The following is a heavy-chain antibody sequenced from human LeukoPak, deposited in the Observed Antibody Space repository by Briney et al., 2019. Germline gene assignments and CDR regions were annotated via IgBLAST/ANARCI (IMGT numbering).Heavy chain of an antibody. Sequence: GGSLRLSCAASGFTFSSHAMSWVRQAPGKGLEWVSAISGSGGSTYYADSVKGRFTISRDNSKNTLYLQMNSLRAEDTAVYYCAKAGLYSNYGLYYFDYWGQGTLVTVSS. J-gene: IGHJ4*02. CDR2: ISGSGGST. CDR1: GFTFSSHA. D-gene: IGHD4-11*01. CDR3: AKAGLYSNYGLYYFDY. V-gene: IGHV3-23*01.